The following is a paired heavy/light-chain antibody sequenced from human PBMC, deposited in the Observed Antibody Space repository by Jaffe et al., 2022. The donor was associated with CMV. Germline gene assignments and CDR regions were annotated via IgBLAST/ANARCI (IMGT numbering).Heavy chain of an antibody. CDR1: GFTVSSDF. V-gene: IGHV3-53*02. J-gene: IGHJ4*02. CDR3: ARGRGDY. CDR2: INSGGTT. Sequence: EVQLVETGGGLIQPGGSLRLSCAASGFTVSSDFMSWVRQAPGEGLEWVSVINSGGTTYHADSVKGRFTISRDNSKNTVYVQLNSLRAEDTAVYYCARGRGDYWGQGTLVTVSS.
Light chain of an antibody. CDR3: MHSISWPWT. V-gene: IGKV2-30*01. J-gene: IGKJ1*01. CDR1: QSLLYSDGNTY. Sequence: DVVMTQSPLSLPVTLGQPASISCRSSQSLLYSDGNTYLNWFQQRPGQSPRRLIYKVSNRDSGVPDRFSGSGSGTDFTLKISRVEAEDVGVYYCMHSISWPWTFGQGTKVEIK. CDR2: KVS.